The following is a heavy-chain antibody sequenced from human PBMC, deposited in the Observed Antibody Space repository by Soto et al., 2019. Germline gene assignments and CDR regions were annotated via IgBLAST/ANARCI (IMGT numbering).Heavy chain of an antibody. V-gene: IGHV1-8*01. CDR1: GYTFITYE. CDR2: MNPRSGNT. D-gene: IGHD6-13*01. J-gene: IGHJ5*02. Sequence: QVQVVQSGAEVKKPGASVKVSCKTSGYTFITYEIIWVRQATGQGLEWMGWMNPRSGNTGYSQKFQGRVAMTRNTSINTAYMELTNLTSEDTAVYYCARGHSLTSSWYWFDTWGQGTLVTVSS. CDR3: ARGHSLTSSWYWFDT.